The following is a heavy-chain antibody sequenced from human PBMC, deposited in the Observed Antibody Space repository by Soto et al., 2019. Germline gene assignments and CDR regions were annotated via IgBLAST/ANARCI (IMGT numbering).Heavy chain of an antibody. D-gene: IGHD3-16*01. J-gene: IGHJ5*02. CDR1: GGSIRSGDYY. V-gene: IGHV4-30-4*01. CDR3: ARASTGELWVYANWFDP. Sequence: SETLSLTCTVSGGSIRSGDYYWSWIRQPPGKGLEWIGFIYYSGGTYYKPSLKSRVTISVDTSKSKFSLNLSSVTAADTAVYYCARASTGELWVYANWFDPWGPGTLVTVSS. CDR2: IYYSGGT.